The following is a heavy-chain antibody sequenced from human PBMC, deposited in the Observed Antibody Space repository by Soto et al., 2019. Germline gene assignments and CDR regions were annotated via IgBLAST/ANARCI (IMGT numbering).Heavy chain of an antibody. CDR2: ISAYNGNT. Sequence: VKVSCKASGYTFTSYGISWVRQAPGQGLEWMGWISAYNGNTNYAQKLQGRVTMTTDTSTSTAYMELRSLRSDDTAVYYCARSLPPPSYDWFDPWGQGTLVTVSS. CDR1: GYTFTSYG. V-gene: IGHV1-18*01. J-gene: IGHJ5*02. CDR3: ARSLPPPSYDWFDP.